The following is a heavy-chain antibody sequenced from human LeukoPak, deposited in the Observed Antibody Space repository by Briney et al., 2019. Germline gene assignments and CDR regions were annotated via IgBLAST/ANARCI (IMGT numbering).Heavy chain of an antibody. D-gene: IGHD3-10*01. CDR3: ASQWFGDFYFDY. CDR1: GFTFTNYE. CDR2: ISSSGSSV. Sequence: GSLRLSCAASGFTFTNYEMNWVRQAPGKGLEWVSYISSSGSSVYYADSVKGRFTISRDNAKNSVYLQINSLRAEDTAVYYCASQWFGDFYFDYWGQGTLVTVSS. V-gene: IGHV3-48*03. J-gene: IGHJ4*02.